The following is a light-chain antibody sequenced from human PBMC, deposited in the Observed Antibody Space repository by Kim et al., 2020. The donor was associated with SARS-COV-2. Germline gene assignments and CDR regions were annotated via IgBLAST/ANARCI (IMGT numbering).Light chain of an antibody. CDR3: VSYATTYTLV. CDR2: DVT. CDR1: GGDVGAYDY. Sequence: QSALTQPATVSGSPGQSITISCTGTGGDVGAYDYVSWYQQHPGKVPKLLIYDVTDRPSGVSDRFSGSKSGNTASLTISGLQPEDEAVYYCVSYATTYTLVFGGGTQLTVL. J-gene: IGLJ2*01. V-gene: IGLV2-14*03.